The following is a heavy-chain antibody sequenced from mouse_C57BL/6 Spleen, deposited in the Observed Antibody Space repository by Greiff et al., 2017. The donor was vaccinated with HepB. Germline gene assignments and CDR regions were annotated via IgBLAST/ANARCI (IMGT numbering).Heavy chain of an antibody. CDR3: TRERYDNYSDY. V-gene: IGHV5-9-1*02. CDR2: ISSGGDYI. D-gene: IGHD2-14*01. Sequence: EVKVEESGEGLVKPGGSLKLSCAASGFTFSSYAMSWVRQTPEKRLEWVAYISSGGDYIYYADTVKGRFTISRDNARNTLYLQMSSLKSEDTAMYYCTRERYDNYSDYWGQGTTLTVSS. J-gene: IGHJ2*01. CDR1: GFTFSSYA.